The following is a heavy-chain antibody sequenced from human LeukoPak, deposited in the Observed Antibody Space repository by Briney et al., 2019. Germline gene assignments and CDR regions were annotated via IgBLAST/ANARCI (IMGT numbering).Heavy chain of an antibody. V-gene: IGHV3-23*01. CDR1: GFTFSSYA. J-gene: IGHJ5*02. CDR2: ISGSGGST. Sequence: PGGSLRLSCVASGFTFSSYAMSWVRQAPGKGREWVSAISGSGGSTYYADSVKGRFTISRDNSKNTLYLQMNSLRAEDTAVYYRAKAKQQLKFDPWGQGTLVTVSS. D-gene: IGHD6-13*01. CDR3: AKAKQQLKFDP.